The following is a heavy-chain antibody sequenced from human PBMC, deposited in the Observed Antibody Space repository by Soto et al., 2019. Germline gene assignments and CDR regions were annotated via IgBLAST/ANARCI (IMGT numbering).Heavy chain of an antibody. J-gene: IGHJ3*02. CDR3: ARGRIVASIHDTFEI. D-gene: IGHD2-21*01. CDR1: GYDFTSYG. Sequence: QGLLLQSGDEMKKPGASVRVSCRASGYDFTSYGISWVRQAPGQGLLWVSWISAYNGKRDTAQKFQGRVTMTLDTSTDTAHMELGDLTSADTAVYYCARGRIVASIHDTFEICGQGTMVAVSS. V-gene: IGHV1-18*01. CDR2: ISAYNGKR.